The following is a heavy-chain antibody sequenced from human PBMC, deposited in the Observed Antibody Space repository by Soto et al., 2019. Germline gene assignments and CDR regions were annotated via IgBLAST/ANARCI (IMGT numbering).Heavy chain of an antibody. CDR2: ISSSSSYI. CDR1: GFTFSSYS. J-gene: IGHJ4*02. D-gene: IGHD3-16*01. Sequence: EVQLVESGGGLVKPGGSLRLSCAASGFTFSSYSMNWVGQAPGKGLEWVSSISSSSSYIYYADSVKGRFTISRDNAKNSLYLQMNSLRAEDTAVYYCARDSNQGEFDYWGQGTLVTVSS. V-gene: IGHV3-21*01. CDR3: ARDSNQGEFDY.